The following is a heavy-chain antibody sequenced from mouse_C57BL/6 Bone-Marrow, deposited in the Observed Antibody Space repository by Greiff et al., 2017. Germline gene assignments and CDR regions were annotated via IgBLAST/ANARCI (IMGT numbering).Heavy chain of an antibody. CDR2: IDPENGDT. V-gene: IGHV14-4*01. CDR3: TLITTVVATTSDY. Sequence: VQLQQSGAELVRPGASVKLSCTASGFNIKDDYMHWVKQRPEQGLEWIGWIDPENGDTEYASKFQGKATITADTSSNTAYLQLSSLTSEDTAVYYCTLITTVVATTSDYWGQGTTLTVSS. J-gene: IGHJ2*01. D-gene: IGHD1-1*01. CDR1: GFNIKDDY.